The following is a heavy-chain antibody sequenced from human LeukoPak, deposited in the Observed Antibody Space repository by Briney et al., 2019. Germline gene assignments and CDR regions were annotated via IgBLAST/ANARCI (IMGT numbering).Heavy chain of an antibody. V-gene: IGHV5-51*01. D-gene: IGHD6-13*01. J-gene: IGHJ4*02. CDR3: ARLRSSPLSITPYYFDY. CDR1: GYSFTSYW. Sequence: GESLKISCKGSGYSFTSYWIGWVRQMPGKGLEWMGIIYPGDSDTRYSSSFQGQVTISADKSISTAYLQWSSLKASDTAMYYCARLRSSPLSITPYYFDYWGQGTLVTVSS. CDR2: IYPGDSDT.